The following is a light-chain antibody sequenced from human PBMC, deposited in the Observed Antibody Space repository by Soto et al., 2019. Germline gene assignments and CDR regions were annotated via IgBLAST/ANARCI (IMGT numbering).Light chain of an antibody. J-gene: IGLJ2*01. CDR2: DVN. CDR1: SSDVGRYNY. V-gene: IGLV2-14*01. CDR3: SSYTSSSARVV. Sequence: QSALTQPASVSGSPGQSITISCTGTSSDVGRYNYVSWYQQHPGKAPKPMIYDVNNRPSGVSNRFSGSKSGNTASLTISGLQAEDEADYYCSSYTSSSARVVFGGGTKLTVL.